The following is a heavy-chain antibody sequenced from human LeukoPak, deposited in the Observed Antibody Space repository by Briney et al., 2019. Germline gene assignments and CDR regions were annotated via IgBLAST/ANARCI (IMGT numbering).Heavy chain of an antibody. Sequence: SQTLSLTCAISGDSVSSNSAAWNWIRQSPSRGLEWLGRTYYRSKWYNDYAVSVKSRITINPDTSKNQFSLQLNSVTPEDTAVYYCARAAGGSGSSYYYGMDVWGQGTTVTVSS. CDR3: ARAAGGSGSSYYYGMDV. J-gene: IGHJ6*02. D-gene: IGHD3-10*01. V-gene: IGHV6-1*01. CDR2: TYYRSKWYN. CDR1: GDSVSSNSAA.